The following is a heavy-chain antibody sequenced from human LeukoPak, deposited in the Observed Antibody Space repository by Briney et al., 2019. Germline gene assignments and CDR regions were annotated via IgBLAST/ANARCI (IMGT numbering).Heavy chain of an antibody. CDR2: IKQDGNEE. V-gene: IGHV3-7*01. D-gene: IGHD5-18*01. CDR3: ARDSPERGYSYGPLDNYFDY. CDR1: GFTFSSYW. Sequence: GGSLRLSCAASGFTFSSYWMTWVRQAPGKGLEWVANIKQDGNEEYYVDSVKGRLTISRDNAKNSLYLQMNSLRAEDTAVYYCARDSPERGYSYGPLDNYFDYWGQGTVVIVSS. J-gene: IGHJ4*02.